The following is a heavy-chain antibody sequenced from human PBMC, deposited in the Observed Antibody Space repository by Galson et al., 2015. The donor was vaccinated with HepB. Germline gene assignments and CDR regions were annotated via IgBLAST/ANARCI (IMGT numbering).Heavy chain of an antibody. Sequence: SLRLSRAASGFTFSDYYMSWIRQAPGKGLEWVSYISSSSSYTNYADSVKGRFTISRDNAKNSLYLQMNSLRAEDTAVYYCARLRAPYYYYGMDVWGQGTTVTVSS. J-gene: IGHJ6*02. CDR2: ISSSSSYT. CDR1: GFTFSDYY. D-gene: IGHD4-17*01. V-gene: IGHV3-11*06. CDR3: ARLRAPYYYYGMDV.